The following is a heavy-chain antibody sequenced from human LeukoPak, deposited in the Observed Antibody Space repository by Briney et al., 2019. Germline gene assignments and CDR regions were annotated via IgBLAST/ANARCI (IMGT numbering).Heavy chain of an antibody. Sequence: GASVKVSCTASGGTFSSYAISWVRQAPGQGLEWMGGIIPIFGTANYAQKFQGRVTITADKSTSTAYMELSSLRSEDTAVYYCASWPGSYYTEFYYWGQGTLVTVSS. J-gene: IGHJ4*02. CDR1: GGTFSSYA. CDR2: IIPIFGTA. CDR3: ASWPGSYYTEFYY. D-gene: IGHD3-10*01. V-gene: IGHV1-69*06.